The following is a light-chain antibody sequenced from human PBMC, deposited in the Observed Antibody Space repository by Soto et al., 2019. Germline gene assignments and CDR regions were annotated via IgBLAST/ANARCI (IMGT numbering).Light chain of an antibody. CDR2: DAS. V-gene: IGKV1-5*01. J-gene: IGKJ1*01. CDR3: QQYNSDWWT. Sequence: DIQMTQSPSTLSASVGDRVSITCRASQSISTWLAWYQQKPGKAPKVLIYDASSLESGVPSRFSGSGSGTEFTLTISSLQPDDFGSYYCQQYNSDWWTFGQGTKVDIK. CDR1: QSISTW.